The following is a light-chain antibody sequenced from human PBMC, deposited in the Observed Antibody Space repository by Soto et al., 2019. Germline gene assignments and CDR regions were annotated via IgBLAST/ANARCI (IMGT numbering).Light chain of an antibody. J-gene: IGKJ1*01. CDR2: GAT. CDR1: QTINSN. CDR3: QQYNYWPPRT. V-gene: IGKV3-15*01. Sequence: EVLMTQSPAALSMSPGERATLSCRASQTINSNLAWYQQKPGQAPRLLIHGATTRTTGIPGRFSGSGSGTEFTLTISSLQSEDIAVYYCQQYNYWPPRTFGQGTKVDIK.